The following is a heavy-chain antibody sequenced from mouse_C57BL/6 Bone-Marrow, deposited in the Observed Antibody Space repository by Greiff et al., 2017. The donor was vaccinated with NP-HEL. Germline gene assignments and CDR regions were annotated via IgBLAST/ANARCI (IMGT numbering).Heavy chain of an antibody. J-gene: IGHJ2*01. CDR1: GYTFTDYN. CDR3: ARASSGSSLYYFDY. D-gene: IGHD1-1*01. CDR2: INPNNGGT. V-gene: IGHV1-18*01. Sequence: EVQLQQSGPALVKPGASVKIPCKASGYTFTDYNMDWVKQSHGKSLEWIGDINPNNGGTIYIQKFTGKATLTVEKSSSTAYMELRSLTSEDTAVYYCARASSGSSLYYFDYWGQGTTLTVSS.